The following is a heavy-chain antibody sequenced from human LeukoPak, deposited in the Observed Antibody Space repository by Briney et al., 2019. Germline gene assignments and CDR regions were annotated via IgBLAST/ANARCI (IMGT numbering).Heavy chain of an antibody. CDR1: GFTFSSYS. D-gene: IGHD5-24*01. CDR2: ISSSSSYI. V-gene: IGHV3-21*01. CDR3: ARGMARNTFDI. Sequence: GGSLRLSCAASGFTFSSYSMNWVRQAPGKGLEWVSSISSSSSYIYYADSVKGRFTISRDNAKNSLYLQMHSLRAEDTAVYYCARGMARNTFDIWGQGTMVTVSS. J-gene: IGHJ3*02.